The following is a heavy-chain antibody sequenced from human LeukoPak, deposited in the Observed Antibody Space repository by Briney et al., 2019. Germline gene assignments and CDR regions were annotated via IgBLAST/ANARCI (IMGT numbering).Heavy chain of an antibody. CDR3: ASLDAFDI. CDR2: INHSGST. V-gene: IGHV4-34*01. CDR1: DGSFSGYY. J-gene: IGHJ3*02. Sequence: SETLSLTCAVYDGSFSGYYWSWIRQPPGKGQEWIGEINHSGSTNYNPSLQSRVTISVDKSKNPFSLKLSSLTAADTAVYYCASLDAFDIWGQGTMVTVSS.